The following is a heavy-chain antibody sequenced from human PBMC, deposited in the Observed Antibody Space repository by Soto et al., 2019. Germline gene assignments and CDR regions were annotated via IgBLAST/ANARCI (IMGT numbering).Heavy chain of an antibody. V-gene: IGHV4-39*01. Sequence: PSETLSLTCTVSGGSISSSSYYWGWIRQPPGKGLEWIGSIYYSGSTYYNPSLKSRVTISVDTSKNQFSLKLSSVTAADTAVYYCARLILRLWSGYSDYNWFDPWGQGTLVTVSS. CDR3: ARLILRLWSGYSDYNWFDP. D-gene: IGHD3-3*01. J-gene: IGHJ5*02. CDR2: IYYSGST. CDR1: GGSISSSSYY.